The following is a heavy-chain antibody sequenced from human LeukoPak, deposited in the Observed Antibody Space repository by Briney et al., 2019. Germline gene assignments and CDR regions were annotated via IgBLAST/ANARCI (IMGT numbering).Heavy chain of an antibody. V-gene: IGHV3-30*18. CDR1: GFTFSSYG. Sequence: GRSLRLSCAASGFTFSSYGMHWVRQAPGKGLEWVAVISYDGSNKYYADSVKGRFTISRDNSKNTLHLQMNGLRAEDTAVYYCAKDRGYSYGYDYWGQGTLVTVSS. CDR3: AKDRGYSYGYDY. D-gene: IGHD5-18*01. CDR2: ISYDGSNK. J-gene: IGHJ4*02.